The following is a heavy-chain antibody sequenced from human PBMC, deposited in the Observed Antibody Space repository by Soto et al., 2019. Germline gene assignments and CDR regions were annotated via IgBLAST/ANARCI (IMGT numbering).Heavy chain of an antibody. Sequence: QVQLVQSGAEVKKPGASVKVSCKASGYTFTSYGISWVRQAPGQGLEWMGWIRAYNGNTNYAENLQGRITMTTHSPRSTAYMELRSLGSDGTAVYYCARERAFDYWGQGTLVTVSS. CDR3: ARERAFDY. V-gene: IGHV1-18*01. CDR2: IRAYNGNT. J-gene: IGHJ4*02. CDR1: GYTFTSYG.